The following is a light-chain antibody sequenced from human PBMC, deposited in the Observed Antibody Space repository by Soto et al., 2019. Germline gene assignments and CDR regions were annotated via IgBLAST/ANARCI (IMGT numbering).Light chain of an antibody. V-gene: IGKV1-5*03. CDR2: KAS. J-gene: IGKJ3*01. CDR1: QSITNW. CDR3: QQYHSYPFT. Sequence: DIQMTQSPSTLSASVGDRLSITCRASQSITNWLAWYQQKPGKAPKLLIYKASSLQSEVPSRFSGSASGPEFTLTISGLQPDDFAPYYCQQYHSYPFTFGPETKVDIK.